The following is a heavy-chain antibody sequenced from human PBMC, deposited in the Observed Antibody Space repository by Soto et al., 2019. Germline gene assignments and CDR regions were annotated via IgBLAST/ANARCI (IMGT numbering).Heavy chain of an antibody. Sequence: SVKVSCKASGGTFSSYAISWVRQAPGQGLEWMGGIIPIFGTANYAQKFQGRVTITADESTSTAYMELSSLRSEDTAVYYCASCRRAPDTAMGYFDYWGQGTLVTVSS. J-gene: IGHJ4*02. CDR2: IIPIFGTA. CDR1: GGTFSSYA. CDR3: ASCRRAPDTAMGYFDY. D-gene: IGHD5-18*01. V-gene: IGHV1-69*13.